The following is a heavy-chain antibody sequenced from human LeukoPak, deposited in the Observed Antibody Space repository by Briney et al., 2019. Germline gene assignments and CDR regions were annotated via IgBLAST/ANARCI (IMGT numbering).Heavy chain of an antibody. V-gene: IGHV3-53*01. D-gene: IGHD2-15*01. Sequence: GGSLRLSCAASGFTVSSTYMSWVRQAPGKGREWVSVMYSGGSTYYADSVKGRFTISRDNSKNTLYLQMNSLRAEDTAVYYCARRLGYCSGGSCYYFDYWGQGTLVTVSS. J-gene: IGHJ4*02. CDR1: GFTVSSTY. CDR3: ARRLGYCSGGSCYYFDY. CDR2: MYSGGST.